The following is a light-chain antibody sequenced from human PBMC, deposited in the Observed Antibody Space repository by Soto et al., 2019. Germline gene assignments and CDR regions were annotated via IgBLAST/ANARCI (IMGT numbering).Light chain of an antibody. V-gene: IGKV1-39*01. Sequence: DIPMTQSPSSLSASVGDRVTITCRASQRISSYLNWYQQKPGKAPNLLIYAASSLQSGVPSRFSGSGSGTDFTLSISSLQPEDFATYYCQQSYSTPWTFGQGTKVEIK. CDR2: AAS. CDR3: QQSYSTPWT. J-gene: IGKJ1*01. CDR1: QRISSY.